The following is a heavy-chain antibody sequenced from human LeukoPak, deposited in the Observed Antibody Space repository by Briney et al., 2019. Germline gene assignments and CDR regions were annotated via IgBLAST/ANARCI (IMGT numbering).Heavy chain of an antibody. Sequence: ASVKVSCKASGYTFTGYYIHWVRQAPGQGLEWMGWIDPKNGDTTYAQKFEGRVSMTRDTSISTVYMELRTVTYDDTAVYYCTRTRAAAMRAPAIDNWGQGTQVTVSS. CDR3: TRTRAAAMRAPAIDN. CDR2: IDPKNGDT. V-gene: IGHV1-2*02. CDR1: GYTFTGYY. J-gene: IGHJ4*02. D-gene: IGHD6-25*01.